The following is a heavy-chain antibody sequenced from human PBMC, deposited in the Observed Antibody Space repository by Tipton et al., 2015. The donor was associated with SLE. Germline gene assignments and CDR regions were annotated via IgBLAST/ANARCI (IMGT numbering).Heavy chain of an antibody. CDR2: ISYDGSNK. CDR3: ARTADCSSTSCYTGGGYFQH. J-gene: IGHJ1*01. CDR1: GFTFSTYA. D-gene: IGHD2-2*02. Sequence: SLRLSCAASGFTFSTYAMHWVRQAPGKGLEWVAVISYDGSNKYYADSVKGRFTISRDNSKNTLYLQMNSPRAEDTAVYNCARTADCSSTSCYTGGGYFQHWGQGTLVTVSS. V-gene: IGHV3-30*04.